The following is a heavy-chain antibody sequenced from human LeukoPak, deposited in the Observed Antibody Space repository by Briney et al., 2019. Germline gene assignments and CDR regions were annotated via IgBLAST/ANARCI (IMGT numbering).Heavy chain of an antibody. CDR1: GATFSSYA. V-gene: IGHV1-69*13. Sequence: ASVKVSCKASGATFSSYAIGWVGRAPGQGLGGMGGIIPIFGTANYAQKFQGRVTITADESTSTAYMELSSLRSEDTAVYYCARGRQVGATVDYWGQGTLVTVSS. J-gene: IGHJ4*02. CDR2: IIPIFGTA. D-gene: IGHD1-26*01. CDR3: ARGRQVGATVDY.